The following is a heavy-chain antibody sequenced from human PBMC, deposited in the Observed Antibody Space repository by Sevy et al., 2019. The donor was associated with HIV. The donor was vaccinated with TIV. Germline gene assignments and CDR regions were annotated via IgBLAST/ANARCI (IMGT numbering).Heavy chain of an antibody. Sequence: GGSLRLSCAASGITFSSYAMNWVRQAPGKGLEWVSTIYGTAGVTYYADSVKGRLTISRDNSKNTLVLQMNSLRAEDTAIYYCAGGRYDSSGSFDAFDIWGQGTMVTVSS. CDR1: GITFSSYA. CDR3: AGGRYDSSGSFDAFDI. CDR2: IYGTAGVT. D-gene: IGHD3-22*01. J-gene: IGHJ3*02. V-gene: IGHV3-23*01.